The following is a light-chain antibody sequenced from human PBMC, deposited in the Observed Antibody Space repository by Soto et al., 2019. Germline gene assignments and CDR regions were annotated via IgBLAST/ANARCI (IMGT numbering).Light chain of an antibody. CDR1: QSRSTNY. CDR3: YQYDSSPVT. V-gene: IGKV3-20*01. CDR2: GAS. Sequence: EIVLAQSPDTMSLSPGERATLSCRTSQSRSTNYLAWYQQKSGQPPRLLIYGASIRATGIPDRFSGSGSGTDFTLTISRLGREDFAVYYCYQYDSSPVTFGGGAKVEIK. J-gene: IGKJ4*01.